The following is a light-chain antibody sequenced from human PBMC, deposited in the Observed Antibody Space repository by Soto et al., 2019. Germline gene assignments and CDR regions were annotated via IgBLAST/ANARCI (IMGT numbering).Light chain of an antibody. CDR3: SSYSSSATSVV. Sequence: QSALTQPASVSGSPGQSITISCTGSSSDGSDYKFVSWHQQHPGRAPKLLIHEVSTRPSGVSDRFAGSKSGNTASLTISGLQAEDEADYYCSSYSSSATSVVFGGGTKVTVL. J-gene: IGLJ2*01. CDR1: SSDGSDYKF. CDR2: EVS. V-gene: IGLV2-14*01.